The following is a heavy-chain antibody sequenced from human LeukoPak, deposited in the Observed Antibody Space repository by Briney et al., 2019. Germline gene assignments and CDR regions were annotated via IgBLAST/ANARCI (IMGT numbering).Heavy chain of an antibody. V-gene: IGHV3-23*01. CDR3: AKAPSGSYSGIDY. Sequence: GGSLRLSCAASGFTFSSYAMNWVRQAPGKGLEWVSGISGSGGSTYYADSVKGRFTISRDNSKNTLYLQMNSLRAEDTAVYYCAKAPSGSYSGIDYWGQGTLVTVSS. CDR1: GFTFSSYA. D-gene: IGHD1-26*01. CDR2: ISGSGGST. J-gene: IGHJ4*02.